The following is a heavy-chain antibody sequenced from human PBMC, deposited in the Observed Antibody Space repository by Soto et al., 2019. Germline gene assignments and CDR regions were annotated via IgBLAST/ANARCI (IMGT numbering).Heavy chain of an antibody. V-gene: IGHV4-59*08. D-gene: IGHD2-15*01. CDR2: IYYSGST. J-gene: IGHJ4*02. CDR1: GGSISSYY. Sequence: PSETLSLTCTVSGGSISSYYWSWIRQPPGKGLEWIGYIYYSGSTNYNPSLKSRVTISVDTSKNQFSLKLSSVTAADTAVYYCARQGLGYCSGGSCYDFDYWGQGTLVTVSS. CDR3: ARQGLGYCSGGSCYDFDY.